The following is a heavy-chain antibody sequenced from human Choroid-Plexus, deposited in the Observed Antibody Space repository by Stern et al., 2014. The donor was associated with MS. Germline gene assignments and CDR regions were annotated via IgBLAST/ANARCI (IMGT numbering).Heavy chain of an antibody. Sequence: VQLVESGGGVVKPGRPLRLSCAASGFSLSSFGMHWVRQAPGKGLEWVARISYDGSKDYADSVKGRFAISRDNSKNTLYLQMSSLRAEDTAVYYCAKDRQYLTFFFDFWGQGSLVTVSS. D-gene: IGHD2/OR15-2a*01. J-gene: IGHJ4*02. CDR3: AKDRQYLTFFFDF. CDR1: GFSLSSFG. CDR2: ISYDGSK. V-gene: IGHV3-30*18.